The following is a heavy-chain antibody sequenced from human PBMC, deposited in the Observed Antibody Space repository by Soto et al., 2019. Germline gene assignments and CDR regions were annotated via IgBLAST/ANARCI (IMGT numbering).Heavy chain of an antibody. J-gene: IGHJ6*02. CDR2: ISYDGSNK. CDR1: GFTFSSYG. Sequence: SLRLSCAASGFTFSSYGMHWVRQAPGKGLEWVAVISYDGSNKYYADSVKGRFTISRDNSKNTLYLQMNSLRAEDTAVYYCAKDYGSYYDYYYYGMDVWGQGTTVTVSS. CDR3: AKDYGSYYDYYYYGMDV. V-gene: IGHV3-30*18. D-gene: IGHD1-26*01.